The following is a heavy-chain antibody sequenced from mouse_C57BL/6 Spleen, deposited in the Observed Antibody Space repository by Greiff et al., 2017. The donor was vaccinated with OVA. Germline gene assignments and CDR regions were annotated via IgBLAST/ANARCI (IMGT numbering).Heavy chain of an antibody. V-gene: IGHV1-61*01. Sequence: QVQLQQPGAELVRPGSSVKLSCKASGYTFTSYWMDWVKQRPGQGLEWIGNIYPSDSETHYNQKFKDKATLTVDKSSSTAYMQLSSLTSEDSAVYYCARAGIYGVYWGQGTTLTVST. CDR3: ARAGIYGVY. D-gene: IGHD1-1*01. J-gene: IGHJ2*01. CDR1: GYTFTSYW. CDR2: IYPSDSET.